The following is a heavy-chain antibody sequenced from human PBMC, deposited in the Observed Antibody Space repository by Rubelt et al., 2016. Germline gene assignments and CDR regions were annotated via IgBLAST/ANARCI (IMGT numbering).Heavy chain of an antibody. J-gene: IGHJ4*02. CDR2: ISPRGRT. D-gene: IGHD1-26*01. CDR1: GGSISSYY. V-gene: IGHV4-59*04. Sequence: QLQLQESGPGLVKPSETLSLICTVFGGSISSYYWSWMRQPPGRGLEWIGEISPRGRTNYNPSLTSRVIMSVDTSKNQVSLRLTSVTAADTAVYYCARHDTGSFLFDFWGQGTPVTVSS. CDR3: ARHDTGSFLFDF.